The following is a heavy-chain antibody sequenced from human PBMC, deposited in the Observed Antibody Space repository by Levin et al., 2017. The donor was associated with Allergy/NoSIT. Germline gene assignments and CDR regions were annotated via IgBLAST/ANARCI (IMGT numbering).Heavy chain of an antibody. Sequence: GGSLRLSCAASGFTFSDHYMDWVRQAPGKGLEWVGRIRKKVNSYTTEYAASVKGRFSISRDDSKNSLYLQMNSLQTEDTAVYYCARGYCSGAKCFSGDYWGQGILVTVSS. V-gene: IGHV3-72*01. J-gene: IGHJ4*02. CDR2: IRKKVNSYTT. CDR1: GFTFSDHY. CDR3: ARGYCSGAKCFSGDY. D-gene: IGHD2-15*01.